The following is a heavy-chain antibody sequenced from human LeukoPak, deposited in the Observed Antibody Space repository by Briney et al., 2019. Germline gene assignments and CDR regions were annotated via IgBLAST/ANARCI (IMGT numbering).Heavy chain of an antibody. CDR1: GYTFTSYG. CDR3: AREGEWSGSYYSGFDY. J-gene: IGHJ4*02. Sequence: ASVKVSCKASGYTFTSYGISWVRQAPGQPLEWMGWISAYNGNTNYSQKLQGRVTMTTDTSTTTPYMELRSPRSDDTAVYYCAREGEWSGSYYSGFDYWGQGTLVTVSS. V-gene: IGHV1-18*01. D-gene: IGHD1-26*01. CDR2: ISAYNGNT.